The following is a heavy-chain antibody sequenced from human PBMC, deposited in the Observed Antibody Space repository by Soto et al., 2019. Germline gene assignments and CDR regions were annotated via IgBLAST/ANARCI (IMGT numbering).Heavy chain of an antibody. CDR2: IYYSGST. J-gene: IGHJ4*02. D-gene: IGHD5-18*01. CDR3: ARGLIQPFPLGH. CDR1: GGSISSYY. V-gene: IGHV4-59*01. Sequence: QVQLQESGPGLVKPSETLSLTCTVSGGSISSYYWSWIRQPPGKGLEWIGYIYYSGSTNYNPSLNSRVTMSVGTSKSQFSLTLSSVTAADTAVYYCARGLIQPFPLGHWGQGTLVTVSS.